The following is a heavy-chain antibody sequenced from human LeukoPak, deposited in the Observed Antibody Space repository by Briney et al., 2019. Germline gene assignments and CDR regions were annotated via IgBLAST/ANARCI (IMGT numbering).Heavy chain of an antibody. CDR3: ARRYGSGEGDY. J-gene: IGHJ4*02. D-gene: IGHD3-10*01. CDR2: ISAYNGNT. Sequence: ASVKVSCKVSGYTLTELSMHWVRQAPGQGLEWMGWISAYNGNTNYAQKLQGRVTMTTDTSTSTAYMELRSLRSDDTAVYYCARRYGSGEGDYWGQGTLVTVPS. CDR1: GYTLTELS. V-gene: IGHV1-18*01.